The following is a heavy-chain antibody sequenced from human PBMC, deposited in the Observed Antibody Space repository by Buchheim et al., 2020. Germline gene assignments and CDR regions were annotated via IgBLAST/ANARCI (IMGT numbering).Heavy chain of an antibody. CDR1: GYTFTSYY. CDR2: INPSGGST. J-gene: IGHJ4*02. CDR3: ARVQEYYYDSSGSFFDY. Sequence: QVQLVQSGAEVKKPGASVKVAYTASGYTFTSYYMHWVRQAPGQGLEWMGIINPSGGSTSYAQKFQGRVTMTRDTSTSTVYMELSSLRSEDTAVYYCARVQEYYYDSSGSFFDYWGQGTL. D-gene: IGHD3-22*01. V-gene: IGHV1-46*01.